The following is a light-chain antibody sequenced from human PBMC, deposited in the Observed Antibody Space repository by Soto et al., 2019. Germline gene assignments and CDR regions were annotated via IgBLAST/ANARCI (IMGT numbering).Light chain of an antibody. V-gene: IGKV1-5*03. CDR2: KAS. CDR1: QPISSW. Sequence: DIHITQSPSTPSGSVGDRVTITCRASQPISSWLAWYQQKPGKAPKLLIHKASTLKSGVPSRFSGSGSGTEFTLTISSLQPDDFATYYCQHYNSYSEAFGQGTKVDIK. CDR3: QHYNSYSEA. J-gene: IGKJ1*01.